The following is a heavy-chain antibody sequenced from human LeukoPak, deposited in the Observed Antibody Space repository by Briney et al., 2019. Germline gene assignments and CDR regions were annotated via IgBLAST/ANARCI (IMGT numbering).Heavy chain of an antibody. J-gene: IGHJ6*02. D-gene: IGHD4-11*01. CDR2: IWYDGSNK. Sequence: PGGSLRLSCAASGFTFSSYGMHWVRQAPGKGLEWVAVIWYDGSNKYYADSVKGRFTISRDNSKNSLYLQMNSLRAEDTALYYCAKDISTVDYKSYYYYGMDVWGQGTTVTVSS. CDR3: AKDISTVDYKSYYYYGMDV. V-gene: IGHV3-30*02. CDR1: GFTFSSYG.